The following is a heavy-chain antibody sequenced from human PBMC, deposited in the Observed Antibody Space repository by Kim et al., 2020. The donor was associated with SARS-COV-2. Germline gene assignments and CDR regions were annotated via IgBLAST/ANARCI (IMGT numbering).Heavy chain of an antibody. J-gene: IGHJ4*02. CDR1: GGSISSYY. CDR3: ARVGRGYSYGYSNFDY. D-gene: IGHD5-18*01. Sequence: SETLSLTCTVSGGSISSYYWSWIRQPPGKGLEWIGYIYYSGSNNYNPSLKRRVTISVDTSKNQFSLKLSSVTAADTAVYYCARVGRGYSYGYSNFDYWGQGTLVTVSS. CDR2: IYYSGSN. V-gene: IGHV4-59*01.